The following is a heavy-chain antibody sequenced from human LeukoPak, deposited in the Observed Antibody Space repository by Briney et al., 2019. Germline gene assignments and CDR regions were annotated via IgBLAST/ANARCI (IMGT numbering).Heavy chain of an antibody. CDR3: ARDMHDSSGYPAYGMDV. J-gene: IGHJ6*02. V-gene: IGHV3-53*04. D-gene: IGHD3-22*01. CDR2: IYSGGST. CDR1: GFTVSSNY. Sequence: GGSLRLSCAASGFTVSSNYMGWVRQAPGKGLEWVSVIYSGGSTYYADSVKGRFTISRHNSKNTLYLQMNSLRAEDTAVYYCARDMHDSSGYPAYGMDVWGQGTTVTVSS.